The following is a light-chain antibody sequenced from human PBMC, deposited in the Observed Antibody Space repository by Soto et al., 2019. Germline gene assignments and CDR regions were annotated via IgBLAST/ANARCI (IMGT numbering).Light chain of an antibody. CDR1: QSVSSN. Sequence: EIVMTQSPATLSVSPGEGATLSCRASQSVSSNLAWYQQKPGQAPRLLIYGASTRATGIPARLSGSGSETEFTLTISSLQSEEFAVYYCQQYNNWPPTFGQGTKVDSK. J-gene: IGKJ1*01. CDR2: GAS. CDR3: QQYNNWPPT. V-gene: IGKV3-15*01.